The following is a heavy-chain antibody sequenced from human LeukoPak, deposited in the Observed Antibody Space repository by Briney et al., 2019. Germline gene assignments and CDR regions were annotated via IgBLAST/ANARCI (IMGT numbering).Heavy chain of an antibody. CDR3: VVMVWGSMEV. J-gene: IGHJ6*03. D-gene: IGHD3-10*01. CDR2: IRYDGSNK. Sequence: GGSLRLSCAASGFTFSNYDMHWVRQAPGKGLEWVAFIRYDGSNKYYADSVKGRFTISRDNFKNTLYLQKNSLRAEDTAVYYFVVMVWGSMEVWGKGNPVNISS. V-gene: IGHV3-30*02. CDR1: GFTFSNYD.